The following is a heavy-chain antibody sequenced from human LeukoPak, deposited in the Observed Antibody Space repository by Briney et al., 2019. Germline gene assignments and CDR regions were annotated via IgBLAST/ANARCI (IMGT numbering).Heavy chain of an antibody. V-gene: IGHV3-30-3*01. D-gene: IGHD4-17*01. CDR2: ISSDENNK. CDR3: ARDSNRGDGWWFDP. CDR1: GFTFSTYA. J-gene: IGHJ5*02. Sequence: GTSLRLSCATSGFTFSTYAMHWVRQAPGKGLEWVAVISSDENNKYYAASVKGRFTISRDNAKNSLYLQMNSLRAEDTAVYYCARDSNRGDGWWFDPWGQGTLVTVSS.